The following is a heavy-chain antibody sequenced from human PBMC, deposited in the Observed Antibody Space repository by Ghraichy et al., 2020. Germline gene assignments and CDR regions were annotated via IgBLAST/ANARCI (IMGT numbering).Heavy chain of an antibody. CDR2: MSSNSDNI. V-gene: IGHV3-21*01. D-gene: IGHD1-26*01. Sequence: GGSLRLSCEASGFSFSGYTMNWFRQAPGKGLEWVSSMSSNSDNIYYEDSVKSRFVISRDNAKNSLYLQMNRLRVEDTAVYFCVRGPTSGMDVWGQGITVTVTS. J-gene: IGHJ6*02. CDR1: GFSFSGYT. CDR3: VRGPTSGMDV.